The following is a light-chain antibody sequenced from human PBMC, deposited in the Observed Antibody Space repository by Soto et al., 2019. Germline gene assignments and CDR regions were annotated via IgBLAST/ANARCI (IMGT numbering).Light chain of an antibody. CDR2: GAS. V-gene: IGKV3D-15*01. CDR1: QSVSNN. Sequence: EIALTQSPATLSVSPGERAALSCRASQSVSNNLAWYQQKPGQPPRLLIFGASTNATCIPDRFSGSGSEAKFALTISTQQSGYFALYSSPQYRVWPLSFGGETKVDIK. J-gene: IGKJ4*01. CDR3: PQYRVWPLS.